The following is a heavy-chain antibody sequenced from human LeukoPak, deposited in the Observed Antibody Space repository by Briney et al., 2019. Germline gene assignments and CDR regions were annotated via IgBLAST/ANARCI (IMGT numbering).Heavy chain of an antibody. CDR2: ISSSGSTI. J-gene: IGHJ6*03. Sequence: GGSLRLSCAASGFTFSSYEMNWVRQAPGKGLEWVSYISSSGSTIYYADSVKGRFTISRDNAKNSLYLQMNSLRAEDTAVYYCARETTVTTHGYYYYMDVWGKGTTVTISS. CDR1: GFTFSSYE. D-gene: IGHD4-17*01. CDR3: ARETTVTTHGYYYYMDV. V-gene: IGHV3-48*03.